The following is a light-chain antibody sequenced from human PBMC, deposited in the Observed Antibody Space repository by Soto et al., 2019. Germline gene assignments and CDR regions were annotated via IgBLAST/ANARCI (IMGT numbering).Light chain of an antibody. Sequence: QSVLTQPPSVSGAPGQRVTISCTGSSSNIGAGYDVHWYQQLPGTAPKLLIYGNSNRPSGVPDRFSGSKSGTSAPLAITGLQAEDEADYYCQSYDSSLRGVFGGGTKLTVL. CDR2: GNS. CDR3: QSYDSSLRGV. V-gene: IGLV1-40*01. J-gene: IGLJ2*01. CDR1: SSNIGAGYD.